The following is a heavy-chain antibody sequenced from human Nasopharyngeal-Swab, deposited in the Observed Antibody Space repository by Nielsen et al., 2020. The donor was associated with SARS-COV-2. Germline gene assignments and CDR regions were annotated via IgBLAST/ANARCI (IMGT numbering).Heavy chain of an antibody. Sequence: SETLSLTCAVSGYSISSGYYWGWIRQPPGKGPEWIGSIYHSGSTYYNPSLKSRVTISVDTSKNQFSLKLSSVTAADTAVYYCSYSSSDTGDYWGQGTLVTVSS. CDR2: IYHSGST. CDR3: SYSSSDTGDY. V-gene: IGHV4-38-2*01. CDR1: GYSISSGYY. J-gene: IGHJ4*02. D-gene: IGHD6-6*01.